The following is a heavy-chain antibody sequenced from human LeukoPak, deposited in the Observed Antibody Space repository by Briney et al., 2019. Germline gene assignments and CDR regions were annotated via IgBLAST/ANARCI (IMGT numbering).Heavy chain of an antibody. CDR2: IYYSGST. CDR1: GGSISSSSYY. D-gene: IGHD3-22*01. CDR3: ARHNDSSGYYSIDAFDI. J-gene: IGHJ3*02. Sequence: SETLSLTCTVSGGSISSSSYYWGWIRQPPGKGLEWIGSIYYSGSTYYNPSLKSRVTISVDTSKNQFPLKLSSVTAADTAVYYCARHNDSSGYYSIDAFDIWGQGTMVTVSS. V-gene: IGHV4-39*01.